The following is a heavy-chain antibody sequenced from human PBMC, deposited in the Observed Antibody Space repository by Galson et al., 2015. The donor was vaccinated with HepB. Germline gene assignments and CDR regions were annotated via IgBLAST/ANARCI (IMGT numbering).Heavy chain of an antibody. Sequence: SVKVSCKASGYTFTDYYMHWVRQAPGQGLEWMGRINPNTGGTNYAQKSQGRVTMTRDTSISTAYIELSRLRSDDTAVYYCARENDIITFGGVIVTQFDYWGQGTLVTVSS. CDR2: INPNTGGT. CDR1: GYTFTDYY. J-gene: IGHJ4*02. V-gene: IGHV1-2*06. CDR3: ARENDIITFGGVIVTQFDY. D-gene: IGHD3-16*02.